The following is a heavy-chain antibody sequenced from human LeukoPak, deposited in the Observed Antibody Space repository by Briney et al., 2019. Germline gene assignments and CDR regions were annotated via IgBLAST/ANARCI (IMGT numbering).Heavy chain of an antibody. D-gene: IGHD6-19*01. CDR3: AGGGWSVDY. Sequence: SETLSVTCTLSGGAMSSSYWNWLLEPPGKAQQGLGFNYYTGSTTYNPSLGSRVIIFIDTSRNEFSLRLSSVTAADTAVYYCAGGGWSVDYWGQGTLVTVSS. CDR2: NYYTGST. CDR1: GGAMSSSY. J-gene: IGHJ4*01. V-gene: IGHV4-59*01.